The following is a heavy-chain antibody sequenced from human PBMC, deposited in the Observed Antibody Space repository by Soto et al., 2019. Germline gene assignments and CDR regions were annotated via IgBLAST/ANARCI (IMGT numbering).Heavy chain of an antibody. V-gene: IGHV1-69*02. CDR1: GGTFSSYT. J-gene: IGHJ4*02. CDR3: AKRLGSSSNHYYFDY. CDR2: IIPILGIA. Sequence: GASVKVSCKASGGTFSSYTISWVRQAPGQGLEWMGRIIPILGIANYAQKFQGRVTITADKSTSTAYMELSSLRSEDTAVYYCAKRLGSSSNHYYFDYWGQGTLVTVSS. D-gene: IGHD6-6*01.